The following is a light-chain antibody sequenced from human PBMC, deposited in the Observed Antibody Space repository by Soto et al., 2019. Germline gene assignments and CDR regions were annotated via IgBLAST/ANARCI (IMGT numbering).Light chain of an antibody. CDR1: QSVSSN. V-gene: IGKV3-15*01. Sequence: EVVMTQSPDTLSVSPGERATLSCSASQSVSSNLAWYQQKLGQAPRLLIYGASTSATGIPARFSGSGSGTEFTLTISSLQSEDFAIYYCQQYNTWPRTFGQGTKVDIK. CDR2: GAS. J-gene: IGKJ1*01. CDR3: QQYNTWPRT.